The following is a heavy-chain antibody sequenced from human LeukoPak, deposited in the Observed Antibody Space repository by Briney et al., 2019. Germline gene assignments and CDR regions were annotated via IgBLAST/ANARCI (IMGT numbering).Heavy chain of an antibody. CDR2: IRGSGVNT. V-gene: IGHV3-23*01. Sequence: PGGSLRLSCTASGFSFSAYAMMWVRQAPGKGPEWVSAIRGSGVNTYYADSVESRFTISRDNPRNTLYLQMNSLRDEDTAVYYCAIMHGYYDGSGYWVQWGQGTLVTVSS. CDR3: AIMHGYYDGSGYWVQ. D-gene: IGHD3-22*01. CDR1: GFSFSAYA. J-gene: IGHJ4*02.